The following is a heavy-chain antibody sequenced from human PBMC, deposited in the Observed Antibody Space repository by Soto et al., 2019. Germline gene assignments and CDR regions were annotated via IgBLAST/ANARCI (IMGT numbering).Heavy chain of an antibody. CDR2: IRVGGGDT. CDR1: GFTFSSSA. Sequence: EVRLLESGGGLAQPGGSRRLSCAASGFTFSSSAMNWVRQAPGKGLEWVSSIRVGGGDTFYADSVRGRFTVSRDISRNTLYQQMNSLRAEDTAIYYCAKCPVGTVRTSGWCNWVDPWGQGTLVTVSS. D-gene: IGHD6-19*01. J-gene: IGHJ5*02. V-gene: IGHV3-23*01. CDR3: AKCPVGTVRTSGWCNWVDP.